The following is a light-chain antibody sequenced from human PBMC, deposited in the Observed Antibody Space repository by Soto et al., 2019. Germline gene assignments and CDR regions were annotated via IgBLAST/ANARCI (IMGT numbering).Light chain of an antibody. CDR2: KAS. CDR1: QSVNSR. CDR3: QQYDGYPWT. Sequence: DIQMTQSPSTLSASIGDTVNINCRASQSVNSRLAWYQQRPGKTPRILIYKASSLEREVPSRFSGSGSGTEHTLTIRNLEPDDFVTYYCQQYDGYPWTFGQGTEVEVK. J-gene: IGKJ1*01. V-gene: IGKV1-5*03.